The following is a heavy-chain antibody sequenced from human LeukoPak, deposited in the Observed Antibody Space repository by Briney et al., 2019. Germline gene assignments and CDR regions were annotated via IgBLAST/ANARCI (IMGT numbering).Heavy chain of an antibody. J-gene: IGHJ4*02. CDR1: GFAFNEYN. CDR2: IFYDGSSK. CDR3: ARDFSARYTIDY. V-gene: IGHV3-30*04. Sequence: GGSLRLSCAASGFAFNEYNMHWVRQAPGKGLGWVTFIFYDGSSKKEADSVKGRFSISRDNSKNTVYLQMNSLRPEDTAVYYCARDFSARYTIDYWGQGTLVTVSS. D-gene: IGHD5-18*01.